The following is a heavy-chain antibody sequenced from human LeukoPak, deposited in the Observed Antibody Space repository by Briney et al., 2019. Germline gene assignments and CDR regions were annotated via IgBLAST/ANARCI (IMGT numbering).Heavy chain of an antibody. D-gene: IGHD4-11*01. CDR3: AKAKSYYSNYDY. J-gene: IGHJ4*02. Sequence: GGSLRLSCAASGFTFSSYSMSWVRQAPGKGLEWVSSISSSGGNTYYPDSVKGRFTISRDNSKNTMYLQMNSLRAEDTAVYYCAKAKSYYSNYDYWGQGTLVTVSS. V-gene: IGHV3-23*01. CDR2: ISSSGGNT. CDR1: GFTFSSYS.